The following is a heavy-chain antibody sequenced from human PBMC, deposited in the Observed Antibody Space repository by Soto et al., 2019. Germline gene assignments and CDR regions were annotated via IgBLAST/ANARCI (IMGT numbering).Heavy chain of an antibody. Sequence: QVQLVQSGAEVKKPGASVKVSCKASGYTFTSYDINWVRQATGQGLEWMGWMNPNSGNTGYAQKFQGRVTMTRNTSISTAYMELXXLXXXXXXXXXXXXXKTSYGMDVWGQGTTVTVSS. CDR1: GYTFTSYD. CDR2: MNPNSGNT. J-gene: IGHJ6*02. CDR3: XXXKTSYGMDV. V-gene: IGHV1-8*01.